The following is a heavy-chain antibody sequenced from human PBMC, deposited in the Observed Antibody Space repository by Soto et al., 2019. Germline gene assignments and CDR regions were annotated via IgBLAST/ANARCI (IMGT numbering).Heavy chain of an antibody. CDR3: VRNGPDYGDYFDY. J-gene: IGHJ4*02. V-gene: IGHV3-7*01. D-gene: IGHD4-17*01. CDR2: IKDDGSET. CDR1: GFTFTNYW. Sequence: EVHLVESGGGLVQPGGSLRLSCTASGFTFTNYWMSWVRRAPGRGLEWMANIKDDGSETSYVDSVTGRFTISRDNAKNSLYLQMNSLRAEDTAVYYCVRNGPDYGDYFDYWGQGTLVTVSS.